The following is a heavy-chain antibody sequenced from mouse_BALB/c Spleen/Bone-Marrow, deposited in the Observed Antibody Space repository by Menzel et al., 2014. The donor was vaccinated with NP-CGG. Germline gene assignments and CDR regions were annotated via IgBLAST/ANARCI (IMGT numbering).Heavy chain of an antibody. Sequence: QVQLQQSGAELVMPGASVKMSCKASGHSFTDYWTHWVKQRPGQGLEWIGAIDTSDSYTSYNQKFKGKATSTVDESSSTAYMQLSSLTSEDSAVYYCARSDYRFDPLPYWGQGTLVTVSA. D-gene: IGHD2-14*01. CDR1: GHSFTDYW. CDR2: IDTSDSYT. V-gene: IGHV1-69*01. CDR3: ARSDYRFDPLPY. J-gene: IGHJ3*01.